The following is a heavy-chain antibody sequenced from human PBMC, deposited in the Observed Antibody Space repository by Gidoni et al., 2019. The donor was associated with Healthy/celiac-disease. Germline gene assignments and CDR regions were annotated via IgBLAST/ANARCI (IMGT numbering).Heavy chain of an antibody. D-gene: IGHD4-17*01. V-gene: IGHV3-23*01. Sequence: EVQLLESGGGLVQPGGSLRLSCAASGFTFSSYAMSWVRQAPGKGLEWVSAISGSGGSTYYADSVKGRFTISRDNSKNTLYLQMNSLRAEDTAVYYCAKKAEETMLYGDYGGYYFDYWGQGTLVTVSS. CDR2: ISGSGGST. CDR3: AKKAEETMLYGDYGGYYFDY. J-gene: IGHJ4*02. CDR1: GFTFSSYA.